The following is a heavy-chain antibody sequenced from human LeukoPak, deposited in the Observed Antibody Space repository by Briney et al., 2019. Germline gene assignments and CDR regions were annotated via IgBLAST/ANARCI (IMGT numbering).Heavy chain of an antibody. CDR2: FYCSGST. J-gene: IGHJ4*02. CDR1: GGSISSSSYC. V-gene: IGHV4-39*01. D-gene: IGHD4-17*01. CDR3: ARLRSPVTIRSYFDY. Sequence: PSETLSLTCTVSGGSISSSSYCWGWIRQPPGKGLEWIGSFYCSGSTYYNPSLKSRVTISVDTSKNQFSLKLSSVTAADTAVYYCARLRSPVTIRSYFDYWGQGTLVTVSS.